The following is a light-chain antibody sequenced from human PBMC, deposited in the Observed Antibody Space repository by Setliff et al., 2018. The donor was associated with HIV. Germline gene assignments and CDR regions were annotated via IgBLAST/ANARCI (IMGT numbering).Light chain of an antibody. CDR1: SSDVGGYKY. V-gene: IGLV2-14*01. CDR3: SSYTSSSTWV. Sequence: QSALTQPASVSGSPGQSITISCTGTSSDVGGYKYVSWYQQHPGKAPKLMIYEVSNRPSGVSNRFSGSKSGNTASLTISGLQVEDESDYYCSSYTSSSTWVFGTGT. CDR2: EVS. J-gene: IGLJ1*01.